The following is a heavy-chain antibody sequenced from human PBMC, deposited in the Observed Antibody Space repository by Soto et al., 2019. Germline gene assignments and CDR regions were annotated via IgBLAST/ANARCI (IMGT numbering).Heavy chain of an antibody. V-gene: IGHV4-30-4*01. CDR2: IFHSGST. D-gene: IGHD2-21*01. J-gene: IGHJ3*01. Sequence: QVQLQESGPGLVKPSQTLSLTCTVSGGSIRSGDFYWSWIRQAPGKGLEWIGSIFHSGSTHYSLSLQSRVSMSVDTSKNQFSMKLTSVTAADRAVYYCARVITADDAFDVWGQGTKVTVSS. CDR3: ARVITADDAFDV. CDR1: GGSIRSGDFY.